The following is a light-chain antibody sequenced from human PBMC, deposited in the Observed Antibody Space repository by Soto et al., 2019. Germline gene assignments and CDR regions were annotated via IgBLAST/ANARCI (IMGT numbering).Light chain of an antibody. CDR1: QSISNG. CDR3: QQYYNYWT. J-gene: IGKJ1*01. V-gene: IGKV1-5*03. CDR2: KAS. Sequence: DIQMTQSPSTLSASVGDRVTITCRASQSISNGLAWYQQKVGKAPKLLIYKASSLERGVPSRFSGSGSGTEFTLTISSLQPDDFATYHCQQYYNYWTFGQGTKVEIK.